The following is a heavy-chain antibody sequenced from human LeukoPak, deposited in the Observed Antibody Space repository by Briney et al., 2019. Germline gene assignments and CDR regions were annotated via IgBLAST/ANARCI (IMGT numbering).Heavy chain of an antibody. D-gene: IGHD3-10*01. CDR1: GGIFSNYA. CDR3: AREWAGYGSGSYFYY. V-gene: IGHV1-69*13. CDR2: IIPLFGKP. J-gene: IGHJ4*02. Sequence: SVKVSCKASGGIFSNYAISWVRQAPGQRLEWVGGIIPLFGKPKYAQKFLGRVTIYADESTSTAYMELSSLRSEDTAMYYCAREWAGYGSGSYFYYWGQGTLATVSS.